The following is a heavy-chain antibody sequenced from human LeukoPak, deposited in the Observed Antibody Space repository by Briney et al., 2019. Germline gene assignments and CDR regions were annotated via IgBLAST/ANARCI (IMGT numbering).Heavy chain of an antibody. CDR1: GGSISNYY. CDR3: ARMSYGYMDV. D-gene: IGHD3-16*01. V-gene: IGHV4-59*12. J-gene: IGHJ6*03. CDR2: IYYSGST. Sequence: PSETLSLTCAVSGGSISNYYWNWIRQPPGKGLEWIGSIYYSGSTYYNPSLKSRVTISVDTSKNQFSLKLSSVTAADTAVYYCARMSYGYMDVWGKGTTVTVSS.